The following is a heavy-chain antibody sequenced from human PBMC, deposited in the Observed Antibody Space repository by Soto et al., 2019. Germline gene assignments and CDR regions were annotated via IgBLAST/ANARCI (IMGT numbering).Heavy chain of an antibody. V-gene: IGHV2-5*02. CDR1: GFSLTTSGVG. J-gene: IGHJ4*02. CDR2: IYWDDDK. D-gene: IGHD3-3*01. CDR3: AHRVLRTVFGLVTTTAIYFDF. Sequence: QITLKESGPTVVKPTETLTLTCTFSGFSLTTSGVGVSWVRQSPGKAPEWLALIYWDDDKGYSTSLKSRLTITKDTSKNRVVLTMANVDPADTATYYCAHRVLRTVFGLVTTTAIYFDFWGQGTPVVVSS.